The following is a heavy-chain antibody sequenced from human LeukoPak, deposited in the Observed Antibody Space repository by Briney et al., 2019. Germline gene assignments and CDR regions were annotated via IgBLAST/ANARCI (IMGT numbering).Heavy chain of an antibody. J-gene: IGHJ4*02. CDR2: ISSYGCST. CDR3: ARGPRYSSSSYYFDY. CDR1: GFTFSSYA. D-gene: IGHD6-6*01. V-gene: IGHV3-64*01. Sequence: GGSLRLSCAASGFTFSSYAMHWVRQAPGKGLEYVSAISSYGCSTYYANSVKGRFTISRDNSKNTLYLQMGSRRAEDMAVYYCARGPRYSSSSYYFDYWGQGTLVTVSS.